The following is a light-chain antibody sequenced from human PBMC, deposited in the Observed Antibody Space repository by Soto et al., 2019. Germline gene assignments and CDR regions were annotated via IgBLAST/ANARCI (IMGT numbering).Light chain of an antibody. CDR1: SSDIDSHNY. CDR2: EVS. CDR3: SSFPGSNNFE. V-gene: IGLV2-8*01. Sequence: QSALTQPPSASGSPGQSVTISCTGTSSDIDSHNYVSWYQQHPGKAPKLVIYEVSKRPSGVPDRFSGSKSGNTASLTVSGLQAEDEADYYCSSFPGSNNFEFGGGTKVTVL. J-gene: IGLJ2*01.